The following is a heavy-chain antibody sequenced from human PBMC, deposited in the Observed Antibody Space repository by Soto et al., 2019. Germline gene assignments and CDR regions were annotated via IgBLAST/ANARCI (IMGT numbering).Heavy chain of an antibody. V-gene: IGHV3-23*01. Sequence: EVQLLESGGGLVQPGGSLRLSCAASGFTFSSYAMSWVRQAPGKGLEWVSTISTSGGSTHYADSVKGRFTISSDNSKNTLYLQMNSLRAEYTAIYSIFYGGNSAHTYTIDPWGQGTLVNVSS. D-gene: IGHD3-9*01. CDR3: FYGGNSAHTYTIDP. J-gene: IGHJ5*02. CDR1: GFTFSSYA. CDR2: ISTSGGST.